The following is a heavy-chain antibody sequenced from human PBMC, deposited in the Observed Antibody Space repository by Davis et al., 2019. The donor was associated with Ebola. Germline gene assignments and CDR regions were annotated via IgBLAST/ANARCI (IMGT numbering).Heavy chain of an antibody. CDR3: ARVNGGQWFDY. Sequence: PSETLSLTCTVSAGSISSSSYYWGWIRQPPGKGLEWIGSIYYSGSTYYNPSLKSRVTISVDTSKNQFSLKLNSVTAADTAVYYCARVNGGQWFDYWGQGTLVTVSS. J-gene: IGHJ4*02. V-gene: IGHV4-39*07. D-gene: IGHD6-19*01. CDR1: AGSISSSSYY. CDR2: IYYSGST.